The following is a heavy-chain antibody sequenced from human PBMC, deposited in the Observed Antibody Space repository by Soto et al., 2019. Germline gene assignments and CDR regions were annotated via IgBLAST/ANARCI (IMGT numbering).Heavy chain of an antibody. CDR3: ASDSRYYGSGSHWYFDL. J-gene: IGHJ2*01. CDR2: INHSGST. CDR1: GGSFSGYY. Sequence: SETLSLTCGVYGGSFSGYYWSWIRQPPGKGLEWIGEINHSGSTNCNPSLKSRVTISVDTSKNQFSLKLSSVTAADTAVYYCASDSRYYGSGSHWYFDLWGRGTLVTVSS. V-gene: IGHV4-34*01. D-gene: IGHD3-10*01.